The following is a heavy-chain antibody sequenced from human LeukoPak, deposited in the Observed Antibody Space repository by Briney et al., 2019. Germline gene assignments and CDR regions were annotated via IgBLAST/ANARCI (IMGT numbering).Heavy chain of an antibody. CDR3: VSDKGWLQFDS. Sequence: SETLSLTCTVSGGSFSVQYWSLVRQPPGKGLEWIGCINYSGSTSSNPSLKGRVTMSVDTSKNQFSLKLSSVTAADTAVYYCVSDKGWLQFDSWGQGTLVSVSS. V-gene: IGHV4-59*11. J-gene: IGHJ4*02. D-gene: IGHD5-24*01. CDR1: GGSFSVQY. CDR2: INYSGST.